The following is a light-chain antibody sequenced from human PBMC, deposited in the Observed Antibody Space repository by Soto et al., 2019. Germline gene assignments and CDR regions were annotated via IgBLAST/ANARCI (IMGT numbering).Light chain of an antibody. J-gene: IGKJ5*01. Sequence: EIVMTQSPATLSVSPGERVTLSCRASQSVSINLAWYQQKPGQAPRLLIRGASTRATGIPARFSGSGSGTEFTLTISSPQSEEFAVYYCQQYNDWPPLTFGQGTRLDIK. V-gene: IGKV3-15*01. CDR1: QSVSIN. CDR3: QQYNDWPPLT. CDR2: GAS.